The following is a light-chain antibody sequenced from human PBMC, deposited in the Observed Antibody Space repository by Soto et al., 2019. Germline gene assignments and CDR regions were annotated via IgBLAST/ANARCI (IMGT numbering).Light chain of an antibody. J-gene: IGKJ1*01. CDR3: QQYDNWPPWT. CDR2: GAS. CDR1: QRVKNN. V-gene: IGKV3-15*01. Sequence: PGERVTLSCRASQRVKNNMAWYQQKPGQVPRVLIYGASTRATGIPARFSGSGSGTEFTLTITNLQPEDFAVYHCQQYDNWPPWTFGQGTKVEIK.